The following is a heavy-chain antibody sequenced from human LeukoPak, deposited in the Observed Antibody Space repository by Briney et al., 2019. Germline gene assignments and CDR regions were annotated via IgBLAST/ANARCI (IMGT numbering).Heavy chain of an antibody. J-gene: IGHJ4*02. Sequence: SVKVSCKASGGTFSSYAISWVRQAPGQGLEWMGRIIPILGIANYAQKFQGRVTITADKSTSTAYMELSSLRSEDTAVYHCGLNYYDSSGSYYFDYWGQGTLVTVSS. CDR3: GLNYYDSSGSYYFDY. CDR2: IIPILGIA. CDR1: GGTFSSYA. V-gene: IGHV1-69*04. D-gene: IGHD3-22*01.